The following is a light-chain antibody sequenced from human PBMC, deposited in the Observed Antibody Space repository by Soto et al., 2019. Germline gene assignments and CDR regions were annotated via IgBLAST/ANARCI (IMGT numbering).Light chain of an antibody. CDR1: SSDIGGHKY. CDR3: SSYTSGGAYV. CDR2: EVS. J-gene: IGLJ1*01. V-gene: IGLV2-14*01. Sequence: QSALTQPGSVSGYPGQSITISCTGTSSDIGGHKYVSWCQQHPGKAPKLMIYEVSNRPSGVSNRFSGSKSGNTASLTISGLQAEDEADYYCSSYTSGGAYVFGTGTKVTVL.